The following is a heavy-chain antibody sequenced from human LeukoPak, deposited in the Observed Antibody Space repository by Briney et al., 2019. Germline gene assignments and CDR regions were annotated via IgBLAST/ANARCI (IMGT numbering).Heavy chain of an antibody. D-gene: IGHD6-19*01. CDR3: ARFPGYSSGWSSTTYYFDY. CDR2: IKQDGSEK. J-gene: IGHJ4*02. V-gene: IGHV3-7*01. Sequence: GGSLRLSCAASGFTFSSYWMSWVRQAPGKGLEWVANIKQDGSEKYYVDSVKGRFTISRDNAKNSLYLQMNSLRAEDTAVYYCARFPGYSSGWSSTTYYFDYWGQGTLVTVSS. CDR1: GFTFSSYW.